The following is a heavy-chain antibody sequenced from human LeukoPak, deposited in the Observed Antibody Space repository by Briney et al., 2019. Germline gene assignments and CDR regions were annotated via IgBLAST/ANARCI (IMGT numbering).Heavy chain of an antibody. V-gene: IGHV3-30-3*01. D-gene: IGHD2/OR15-2a*01. CDR1: GFTFSSYA. Sequence: GRSPRLSCAASGFTFSSYAMHWVRQAPGKGLEWVAVISYDGSNKYYADSVKGRFTISRDNSKNTLYLQMNSLRAEDTAVYYCARDSIGQLSFDYWGQGTLVTVSS. CDR2: ISYDGSNK. CDR3: ARDSIGQLSFDY. J-gene: IGHJ4*02.